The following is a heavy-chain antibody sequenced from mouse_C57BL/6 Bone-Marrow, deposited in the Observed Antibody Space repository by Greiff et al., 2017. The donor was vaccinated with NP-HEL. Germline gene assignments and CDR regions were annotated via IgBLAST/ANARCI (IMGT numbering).Heavy chain of an antibody. CDR3: ARGAIITTVVAVDY. V-gene: IGHV5-17*01. CDR1: GFIFGDYG. D-gene: IGHD1-1*01. CDR2: ISSGSSTI. Sequence: DVQLVESGGGLVKPEGSLKLSFAPSGFIFGDYGLPWVRQAPEKGLEWVAYISSGSSTIYYADTVKGRFTISRDNAKNTLFLQMTSLRSEDTAMYYCARGAIITTVVAVDYWGQGTTLTVSS. J-gene: IGHJ2*01.